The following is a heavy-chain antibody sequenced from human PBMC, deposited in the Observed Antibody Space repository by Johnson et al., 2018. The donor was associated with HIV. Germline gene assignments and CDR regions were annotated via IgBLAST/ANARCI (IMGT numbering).Heavy chain of an antibody. V-gene: IGHV3-11*04. CDR2: ISTSGGGI. J-gene: IGHJ3*02. Sequence: QVQLVESGGSLVKPVGSMRLSCAASGFTFTDYYMTWIRQAPGKGLEWVSHISTSGGGIYYADSVKGRFTISRDNSKNTLYLQMGSLRAEDMAVYYCARGGGVVGNAFDIWGQGTMVTVSS. CDR3: ARGGGVVGNAFDI. D-gene: IGHD1-26*01. CDR1: GFTFTDYY.